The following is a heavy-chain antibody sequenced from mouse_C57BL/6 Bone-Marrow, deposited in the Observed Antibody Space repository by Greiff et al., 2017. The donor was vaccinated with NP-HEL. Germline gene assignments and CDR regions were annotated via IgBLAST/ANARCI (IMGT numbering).Heavy chain of an antibody. V-gene: IGHV5-17*01. J-gene: IGHJ4*01. Sequence: EVKLMESGGGLVKPGGSLKLSCAASGFTFSDYGMHWVRQAPEKGLEWVAYISSGSSTIYYADTVKGRFTISRDNANNTLFLQMASLRSEDTAMYYCARYAMDYWGQGTSVTVSS. CDR3: ARYAMDY. CDR2: ISSGSSTI. CDR1: GFTFSDYG.